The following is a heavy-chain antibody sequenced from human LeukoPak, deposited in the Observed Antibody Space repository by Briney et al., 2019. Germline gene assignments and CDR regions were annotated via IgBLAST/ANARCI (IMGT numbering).Heavy chain of an antibody. D-gene: IGHD3-10*01. CDR1: GYNFTTYW. J-gene: IGHJ3*02. CDR3: ARHMSITMDAFDI. Sequence: GESLKISCKSSGYNFTTYWIGWVRQMPGKGLERMGIIDPGDSDIRYSPSFQGQVTISADKSISTAYLQWSSLKASDTAMYYCARHMSITMDAFDIWGQGTMVTVSS. CDR2: IDPGDSDI. V-gene: IGHV5-51*01.